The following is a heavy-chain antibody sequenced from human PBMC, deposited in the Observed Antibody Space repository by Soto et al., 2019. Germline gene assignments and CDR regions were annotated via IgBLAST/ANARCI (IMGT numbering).Heavy chain of an antibody. V-gene: IGHV3-30-3*01. CDR2: ISYDGSNK. CDR1: GFTFSRYA. CDR3: ARVAAAGKYYYYGMDV. Sequence: GGSLRLSCAASGFTFSRYAMHWVRQARGKGLEWVAVISYDGSNKYYADSVKGRFTISRDNSKNTLYLQMNSLRAEDTAVYYCARVAAAGKYYYYGMDVWGQGTTVTVSS. J-gene: IGHJ6*02. D-gene: IGHD6-13*01.